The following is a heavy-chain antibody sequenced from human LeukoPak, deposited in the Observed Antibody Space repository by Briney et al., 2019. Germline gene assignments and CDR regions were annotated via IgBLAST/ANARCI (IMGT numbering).Heavy chain of an antibody. D-gene: IGHD5-12*01. CDR2: IIPMFGTA. CDR1: GGTFSSYG. Sequence: SVKVSCKASGGTFSSYGITWVRQAPGQGLVWMGGIIPMFGTANYAQKFQGRVTITSDDSTSTAYMELSSLRSEDTAVYYCARESQRYAAVWGQGTTVTVSS. J-gene: IGHJ6*02. CDR3: ARESQRYAAV. V-gene: IGHV1-69*01.